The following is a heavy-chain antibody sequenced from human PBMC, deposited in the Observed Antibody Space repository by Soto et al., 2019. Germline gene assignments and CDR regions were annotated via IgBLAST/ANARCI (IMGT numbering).Heavy chain of an antibody. CDR3: ARRSSGRLTTAWAPLDW. D-gene: IGHD2-15*01. Sequence: GESLTISCASSGVTFTPYWMTWVRQAPGKGLEWVANIKQDGSEKFYVGSVRGRFTISRDNAKNSMYLQMNSLRAEDTAVYYCARRSSGRLTTAWAPLDWWGQGTLVTVSS. CDR2: IKQDGSEK. V-gene: IGHV3-7*03. CDR1: GVTFTPYW. J-gene: IGHJ4*02.